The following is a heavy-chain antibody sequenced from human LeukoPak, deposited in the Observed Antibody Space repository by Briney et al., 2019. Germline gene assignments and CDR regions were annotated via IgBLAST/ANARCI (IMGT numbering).Heavy chain of an antibody. Sequence: PGGSLRLSCAASGFTFSSYAMSWVRQAPGKGLEYVSVISSNGGSTYYADSVKGRFTISRDNSKNTLYLQMNSLRAEDTAVYYCARGMATTPDFDYWGQGTLVTVSS. CDR1: GFTFSSYA. CDR3: ARGMATTPDFDY. CDR2: ISSNGGST. V-gene: IGHV3-64*04. J-gene: IGHJ4*02. D-gene: IGHD5-12*01.